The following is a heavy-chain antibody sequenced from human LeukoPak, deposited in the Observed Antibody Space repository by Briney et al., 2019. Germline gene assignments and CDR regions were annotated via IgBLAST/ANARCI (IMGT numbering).Heavy chain of an antibody. Sequence: SETLSLTCSVSGGSISRTSYYWGWIRQPPGKGLEWIGSIYYSGSIYYNPSLKSRVTISVDTSKNQFSLNLSSVTAADTAVYYCVRPQRYSHCALDYWGQGTLVTVSS. D-gene: IGHD5-18*01. CDR3: VRPQRYSHCALDY. CDR2: IYYSGSI. V-gene: IGHV4-39*01. CDR1: GGSISRTSYY. J-gene: IGHJ4*02.